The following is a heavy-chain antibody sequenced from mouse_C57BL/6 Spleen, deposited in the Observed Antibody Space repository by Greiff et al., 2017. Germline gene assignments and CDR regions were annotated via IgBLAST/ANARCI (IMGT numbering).Heavy chain of an antibody. CDR3: ARGGDYYGNYEYYFDY. Sequence: QVQLQQPGAELVMPGASVKLSCKASGYTFTSYWMHWVKQRPGQGLEWIGEIDPSDSYTNYNQKFKGKSTLTVDKSSSTSYMQLSSLTSEDSAVYYCARGGDYYGNYEYYFDYWGQGTTLTVSS. CDR1: GYTFTSYW. D-gene: IGHD2-1*01. V-gene: IGHV1-69*01. J-gene: IGHJ2*01. CDR2: IDPSDSYT.